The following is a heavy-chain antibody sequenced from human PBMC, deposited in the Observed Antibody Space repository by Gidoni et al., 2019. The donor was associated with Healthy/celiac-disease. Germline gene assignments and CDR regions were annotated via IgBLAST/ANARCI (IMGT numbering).Heavy chain of an antibody. V-gene: IGHV1-69*09. CDR2: IIPILGIA. J-gene: IGHJ5*02. CDR1: GGTFSSSA. CDR3: ARTGYCSSTSCPLSWFDP. D-gene: IGHD2-2*01. Sequence: QVQLVQSGAEVKKPGSSVKVSCKASGGTFSSSAISWVRQAPGQGLEWMGRIIPILGIANYAQKFQGRVTITADKSTSTAYMELSSLRSEDTAVYYCARTGYCSSTSCPLSWFDPWGQGTLVTVSS.